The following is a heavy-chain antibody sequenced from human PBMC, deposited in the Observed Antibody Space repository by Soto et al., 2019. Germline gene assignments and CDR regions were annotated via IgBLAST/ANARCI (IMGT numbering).Heavy chain of an antibody. CDR1: GGSISSSSYY. Sequence: SETLSLTCAVSGGSISSSSYYWGWIRQPPGTGLQWIGSIYYSGSTYYNPSLRSRVTISRDTSTKQFSLSLTYVTAADTAVYYCVRQGIGELHGLVDVWGQGTTVT. V-gene: IGHV4-39*01. CDR3: VRQGIGELHGLVDV. J-gene: IGHJ6*02. CDR2: IYYSGST. D-gene: IGHD1-7*01.